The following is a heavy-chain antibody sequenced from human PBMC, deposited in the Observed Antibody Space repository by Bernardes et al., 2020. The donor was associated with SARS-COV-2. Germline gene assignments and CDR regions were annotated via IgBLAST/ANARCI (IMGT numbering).Heavy chain of an antibody. D-gene: IGHD2-2*01. CDR2: ISSSSSTI. Sequence: VGSLILSCAASGFTFRSSSMNWVRQAPGPGLEWVSYISSSSSTIYYADSVKGRFTISRDNAKNSLYLQMNSLRDEDTAVYYCARDSWAYCSSTSYHMRPFDYWGQGTLVTFSS. CDR1: GFTFRSSS. V-gene: IGHV3-48*02. CDR3: ARDSWAYCSSTSYHMRPFDY. J-gene: IGHJ4*02.